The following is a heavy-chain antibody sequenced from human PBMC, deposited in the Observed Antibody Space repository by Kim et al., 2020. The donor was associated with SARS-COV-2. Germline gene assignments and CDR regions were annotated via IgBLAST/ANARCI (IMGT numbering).Heavy chain of an antibody. V-gene: IGHV4-39*01. Sequence: PALKSRVTVCVDTSKNQFSLNLSSVTAADTAVYYCEGLCAYNCFDPWGQGTLVTVSS. CDR3: EGLCAYNCFDP. J-gene: IGHJ5*02.